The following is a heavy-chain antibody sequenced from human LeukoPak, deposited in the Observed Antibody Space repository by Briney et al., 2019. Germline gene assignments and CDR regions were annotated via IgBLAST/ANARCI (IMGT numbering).Heavy chain of an antibody. Sequence: SVKSFCKPAEANFSSYGITWVQQASGQGLQWMPGTIPIFATADYAQKFQGRVTITADESTSTAYMELSSLRSEDTAVYYCATERGYCSSNSCYGAFDIWGQGTTVTVSS. V-gene: IGHV1-69*13. J-gene: IGHJ3*02. CDR3: ATERGYCSSNSCYGAFDI. CDR1: EANFSSYG. D-gene: IGHD2-2*01. CDR2: TIPIFATA.